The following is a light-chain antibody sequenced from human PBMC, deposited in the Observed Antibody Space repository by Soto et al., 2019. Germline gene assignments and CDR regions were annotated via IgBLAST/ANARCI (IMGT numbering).Light chain of an antibody. Sequence: EVVLTQSPATLSLSPVERATLSCRARQSVVNNLVWYQHKPGQAPRLRISYASTRAAGIPARFSGSGSGTDFTLTISSLEPEDFAIYYCQQRNYWLSFGGGTKVDIK. V-gene: IGKV3-11*01. CDR2: YAS. J-gene: IGKJ4*01. CDR3: QQRNYWLS. CDR1: QSVVNN.